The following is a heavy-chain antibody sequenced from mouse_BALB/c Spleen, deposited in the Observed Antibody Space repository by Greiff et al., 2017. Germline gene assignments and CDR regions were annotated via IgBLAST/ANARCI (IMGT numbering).Heavy chain of an antibody. Sequence: VQLVESGAELVKPGASVKLSCKASGYTFTSYYMYWVKQRPGQGLEWIGEINPSNGGTNFNEKFKSKATLTVDKSSSTAYMQLSSLTSEDSAVYYCTRSGLRLPSWFAYWGQGTLVTVSA. CDR3: TRSGLRLPSWFAY. V-gene: IGHV1S81*02. CDR1: GYTFTSYY. CDR2: INPSNGGT. D-gene: IGHD1-2*01. J-gene: IGHJ3*01.